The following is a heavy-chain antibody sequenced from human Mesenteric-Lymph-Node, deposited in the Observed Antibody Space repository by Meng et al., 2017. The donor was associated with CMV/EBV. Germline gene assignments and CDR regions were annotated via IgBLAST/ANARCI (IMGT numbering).Heavy chain of an antibody. V-gene: IGHV2-5*01. CDR3: AHSTIGFGEDIIGAFDY. J-gene: IGHJ4*02. CDR2: IYWNADK. CDR1: VFSLSTSGVG. D-gene: IGHD3-3*01. Sequence: SGPPLVTPTQTLTPTCTFSVFSLSTSGVGVGWIRQPPGKALEWLALIYWNADKRYSPSLKSRITITEDTSKNKVVLTMTNMDPVDTATYYCAHSTIGFGEDIIGAFDYWGQGTMVTVSS.